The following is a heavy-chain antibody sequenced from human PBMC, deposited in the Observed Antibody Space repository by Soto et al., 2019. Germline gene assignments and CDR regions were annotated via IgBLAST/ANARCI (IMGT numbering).Heavy chain of an antibody. Sequence: PSETLSLTCTVPGGSISGYYWSWVRQPAGKGLEWVGRIYSDGTTNYSPSLKSRVTMSLDTSKDQFSLYLNSVTAADTAVYYCSRVGCSNSKCYTRGMDVWGQGTTVTVSS. CDR3: SRVGCSNSKCYTRGMDV. CDR2: IYSDGTT. D-gene: IGHD2-2*01. CDR1: GGSISGYY. V-gene: IGHV4-4*07. J-gene: IGHJ6*02.